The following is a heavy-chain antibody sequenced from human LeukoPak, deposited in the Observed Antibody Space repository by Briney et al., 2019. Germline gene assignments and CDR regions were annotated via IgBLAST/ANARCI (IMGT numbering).Heavy chain of an antibody. D-gene: IGHD1-1*01. CDR2: MNPESGNT. V-gene: IGHV1-8*02. CDR1: GYTFTGYY. J-gene: IGHJ4*02. Sequence: ASVKVSCKASGYTFTGYYMHWVRQAPGQGLEWMGWMNPESGNTDFAQKFQGRFTMTWDTSLSTAYMELSSLTSDDTAVYYCARGRPTNLNGIYWGQGTLVTVSS. CDR3: ARGRPTNLNGIY.